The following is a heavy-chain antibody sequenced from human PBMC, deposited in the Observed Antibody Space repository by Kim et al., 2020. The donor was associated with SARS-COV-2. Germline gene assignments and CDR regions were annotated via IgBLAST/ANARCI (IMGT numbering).Heavy chain of an antibody. CDR3: ARYCSSTSCQFDP. V-gene: IGHV1-2*02. Sequence: YAQEYRGRVTMTRDTSSSTAYMKLRTLGSGDTAVYYCARYCSSTSCQFDPWGQGTLVTVSS. D-gene: IGHD2-2*01. J-gene: IGHJ5*02.